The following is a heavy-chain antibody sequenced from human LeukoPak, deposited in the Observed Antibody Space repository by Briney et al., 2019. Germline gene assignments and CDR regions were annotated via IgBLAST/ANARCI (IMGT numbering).Heavy chain of an antibody. V-gene: IGHV3-30*02. Sequence: PGGSLRLSCVASEFTFNSYGMHWVRQAPGKGLEWLAYIRYDGSDRYYADSVKGRFTISRDNSKNTLYLQMNSLRVEDTAVYYCAKERYSSSSLFAVTPFDYWGQGTRITVSS. CDR3: AKERYSSSSLFAVTPFDY. J-gene: IGHJ4*02. CDR1: EFTFNSYG. CDR2: IRYDGSDR. D-gene: IGHD6-13*01.